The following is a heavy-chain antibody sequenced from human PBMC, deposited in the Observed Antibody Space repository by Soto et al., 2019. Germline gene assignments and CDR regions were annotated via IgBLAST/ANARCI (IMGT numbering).Heavy chain of an antibody. J-gene: IGHJ6*02. CDR1: GFNFDNYG. V-gene: IGHV3-9*01. CDR2: ISWNSGSV. Sequence: GGSLRLSCVGSGFNFDNYGMHWVRQAPGKGLEWVSGISWNSGSVDYGDSVKGRFTISRDNGKNSLYLQMNNLRVEDTALYYCAKDIENYLFGMDAWGQGTTVTVSS. CDR3: AKDIENYLFGMDA.